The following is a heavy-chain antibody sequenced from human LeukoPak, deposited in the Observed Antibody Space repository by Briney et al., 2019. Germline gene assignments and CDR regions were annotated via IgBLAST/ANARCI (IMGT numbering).Heavy chain of an antibody. J-gene: IGHJ4*02. CDR1: GFTLSNYW. CDR2: IKQDGSEK. V-gene: IGHV3-7*01. CDR3: ARDRWGYSYGGD. Sequence: GGSLRLSCAASGFTLSNYWMSWVRQAPGKGLEWVANIKQDGSEKYYVDSVKGRFTISRDNAKNSLYLQMNSLRAEDTAVYYCARDRWGYSYGGDWGQGTLVTVSS. D-gene: IGHD5-18*01.